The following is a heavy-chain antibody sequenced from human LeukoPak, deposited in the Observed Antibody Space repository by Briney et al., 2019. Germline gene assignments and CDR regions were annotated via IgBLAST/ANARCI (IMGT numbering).Heavy chain of an antibody. V-gene: IGHV3-30*18. CDR3: AKDGLERRIYYYMDV. J-gene: IGHJ6*03. CDR1: GFTFSSYG. Sequence: GRSLRLSCAASGFTFSSYGMHWVRQAPGKGLEWVAVISYDGSNKYYADSVKGRFTISRDNSKNTLYLQMNSLRAEDTAVYYCAKDGLERRIYYYMDVWGKGTTVTISS. D-gene: IGHD1-1*01. CDR2: ISYDGSNK.